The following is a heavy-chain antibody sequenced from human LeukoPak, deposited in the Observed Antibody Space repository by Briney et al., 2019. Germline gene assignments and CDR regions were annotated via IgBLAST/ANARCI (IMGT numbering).Heavy chain of an antibody. CDR1: GFTFASST. Sequence: GGSLRLSCAASGFTFASSTMNWVRQAPGKGLEWVSSMNPDSNYKYYADSVKGRFTISRDNAKKSLYLQMNSLRVDDTAVYYCARGSYGDYGYWGQGPLVTVPS. CDR2: MNPDSNYK. J-gene: IGHJ4*02. D-gene: IGHD4-17*01. CDR3: ARGSYGDYGY. V-gene: IGHV3-21*01.